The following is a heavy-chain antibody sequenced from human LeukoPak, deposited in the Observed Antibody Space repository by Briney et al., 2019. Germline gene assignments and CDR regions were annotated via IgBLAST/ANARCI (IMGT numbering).Heavy chain of an antibody. CDR3: AKSRIVVVTAIDY. CDR1: GFTFSSYG. J-gene: IGHJ4*02. Sequence: GRSLRLSCAASGFTFSSYGMHWVRQAPGKGLEWVAVISYDGSNKYYADSVKGRFTISRDNSKNTLYLQMNNLRAEDTAVYYCAKSRIVVVTAIDYWGQGILVTVSS. CDR2: ISYDGSNK. V-gene: IGHV3-30*18. D-gene: IGHD2-21*02.